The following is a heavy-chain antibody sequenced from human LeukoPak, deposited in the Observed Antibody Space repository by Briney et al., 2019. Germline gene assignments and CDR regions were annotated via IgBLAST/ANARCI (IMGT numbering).Heavy chain of an antibody. CDR2: IIPILGTA. V-gene: IGHV1-69*13. CDR3: ARLRGGGKDYPSP. Sequence: GASVKVSCKASGGTFTSYAFSWVRQAPAQGLEWMGGIIPILGTANYAQKFQGRVTITADESTSTAYMEPSSLRSEDTAVYYCARLRGGGKDYPSPWGQGTLVTVSS. J-gene: IGHJ5*02. CDR1: GGTFTSYA. D-gene: IGHD4-23*01.